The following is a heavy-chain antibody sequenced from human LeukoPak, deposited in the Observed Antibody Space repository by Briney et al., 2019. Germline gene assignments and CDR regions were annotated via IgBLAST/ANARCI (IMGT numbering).Heavy chain of an antibody. J-gene: IGHJ4*02. CDR2: VYPTGST. V-gene: IGHV4-4*07. CDR1: GGSISSYY. CDR3: ARAAEYSSGWYLFDY. Sequence: PSETLSLTCTVSGGSISSYYWTWSRQPAGKGLEWIGRVYPTGSTNYNPSLKSRVTMSVDTSKNQFSLRLSSVTAADTAMYYCARAAEYSSGWYLFDYWGQGTLVTVSA. D-gene: IGHD6-19*01.